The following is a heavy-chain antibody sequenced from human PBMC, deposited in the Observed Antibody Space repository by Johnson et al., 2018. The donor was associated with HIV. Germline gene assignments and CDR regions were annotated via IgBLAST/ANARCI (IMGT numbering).Heavy chain of an antibody. D-gene: IGHD2-15*01. J-gene: IGHJ3*02. Sequence: QVQLVESGGGVVQPGRSLRLSCAASGFTFSSYDMYWVRQAPGKGLEWVAVISYDGSNKYYADSVKGRFTISRDNSKNTLYLQMNSLRAEDTAVYYCAREAYCSGGSCYDAFDIWGQGTMVTVSS. V-gene: IGHV3-30*14. CDR2: ISYDGSNK. CDR1: GFTFSSYD. CDR3: AREAYCSGGSCYDAFDI.